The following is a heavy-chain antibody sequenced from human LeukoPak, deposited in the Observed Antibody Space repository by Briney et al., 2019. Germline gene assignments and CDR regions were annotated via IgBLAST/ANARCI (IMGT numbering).Heavy chain of an antibody. Sequence: YYWGWIRQPPGKGLEWLSYINIGGTNTHYADSVKGRFTISRDNAKKSLYLEMNNLRAEDTAVYYCATDGAGFDTWGQGVLVTVSS. V-gene: IGHV3-11*01. J-gene: IGHJ5*02. CDR3: ATDGAGFDT. CDR2: INIGGTNT. CDR1: YY.